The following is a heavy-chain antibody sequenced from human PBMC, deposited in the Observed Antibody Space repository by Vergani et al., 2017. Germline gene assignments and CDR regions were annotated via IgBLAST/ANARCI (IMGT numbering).Heavy chain of an antibody. D-gene: IGHD3-10*01. CDR2: IYSGYET. CDR1: GSTVSGNY. CDR3: ARGNYYGSGTYVDP. Sequence: ELQLVESGGGLVQPGGSLRLSCAASGSTVSGNYMTWVRQAPGKGLEWVSNIYSGYETYYAESVKGRVTISIDTSKNTLHLQINNLIVEDTAVYYCARGNYYGSGTYVDPWCQGTLVTVSS. J-gene: IGHJ5*02. V-gene: IGHV3-66*02.